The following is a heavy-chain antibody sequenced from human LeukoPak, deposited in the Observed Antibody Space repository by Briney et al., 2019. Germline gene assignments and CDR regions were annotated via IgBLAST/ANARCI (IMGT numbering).Heavy chain of an antibody. J-gene: IGHJ4*02. V-gene: IGHV4-59*08. D-gene: IGHD4-23*01. CDR1: GGSFNSHY. CDR2: IYYSGSS. CDR3: ARGDYGGNYDY. Sequence: SETLSLTCTVSGGSFNSHYWNWIRQPPGKGLEWIGYIYYSGSSNYNPSLKSRVTISVDTSKNQFSLKLSSVTAADTAVYYCARGDYGGNYDYWGQGTLVTVSS.